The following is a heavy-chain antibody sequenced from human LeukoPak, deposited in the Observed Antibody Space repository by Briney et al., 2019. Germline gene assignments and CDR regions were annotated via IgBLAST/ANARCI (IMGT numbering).Heavy chain of an antibody. D-gene: IGHD5-12*01. Sequence: PGGSPRLSCAASGFTFSTYWMTWVRQAPGKGLEWVANIKEDGSREYYVDSVKGRFTISRDNAKNSLYLQMDSLTAEDTAVYYCARDSPGYGAYVSWGQGTLVSVSS. V-gene: IGHV3-7*01. J-gene: IGHJ1*01. CDR2: IKEDGSRE. CDR3: ARDSPGYGAYVS. CDR1: GFTFSTYW.